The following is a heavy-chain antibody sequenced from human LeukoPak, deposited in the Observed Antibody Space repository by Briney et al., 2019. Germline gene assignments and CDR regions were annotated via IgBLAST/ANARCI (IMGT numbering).Heavy chain of an antibody. V-gene: IGHV4-38-2*01. J-gene: IGHJ3*02. CDR2: IFHSGST. CDR3: ARHSQWGLVPWTFDI. CDR1: SYSISSDYY. D-gene: IGHD2-21*01. Sequence: PSETLSLTCAVSSYSISSDYYWGWIRQPPGKGLEGIWIIFHSGSTYYHPSLVSRVSMLVDTSKNQFSLKLYSVTAADTAVYSCARHSQWGLVPWTFDIWGRGTMVTVSS.